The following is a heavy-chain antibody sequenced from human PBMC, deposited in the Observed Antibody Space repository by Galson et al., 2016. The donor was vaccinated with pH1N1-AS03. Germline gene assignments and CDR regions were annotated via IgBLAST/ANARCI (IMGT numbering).Heavy chain of an antibody. CDR3: AKSDWLDS. V-gene: IGHV3-74*01. CDR2: IESDGSSA. CDR1: GFSFRDSW. J-gene: IGHJ5*01. Sequence: SLRLSCAASGFSFRDSWMHWVRQAPGKGLVWVSRIESDGSSAFYAGTVKGRFTISRDNAKNILYLQMNSLRVEDTAVYYCAKSDWLDSWGQGALVTVPS.